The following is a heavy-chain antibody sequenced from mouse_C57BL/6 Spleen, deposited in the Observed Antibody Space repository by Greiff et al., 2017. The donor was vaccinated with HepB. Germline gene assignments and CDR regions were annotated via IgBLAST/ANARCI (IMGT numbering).Heavy chain of an antibody. CDR2: INPSSGYT. Sequence: VQLKESGAELARPGASVTMSCKASGYTFTSYTMHWVKQRPGQGLEWIGYINPSSGYTKYNQKFKDKATLTADKSSRTAYMQLSSLTSEDSAVYYCARYPLVTTLPSEGFAYWGKGTLVTVSA. CDR1: GYTFTSYT. D-gene: IGHD2-12*01. V-gene: IGHV1-4*01. J-gene: IGHJ3*01. CDR3: ARYPLVTTLPSEGFAY.